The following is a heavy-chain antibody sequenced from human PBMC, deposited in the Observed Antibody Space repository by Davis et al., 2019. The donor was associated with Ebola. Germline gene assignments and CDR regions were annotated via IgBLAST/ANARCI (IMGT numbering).Heavy chain of an antibody. V-gene: IGHV3-23*01. CDR3: AKGTLHWFTILDY. J-gene: IGHJ4*02. D-gene: IGHD3-3*01. CDR1: GFTFSSYW. CDR2: ISGSGGST. Sequence: GESLKISCAASGFTFSSYWMHWVRQAPGKGLEWVSAISGSGGSTYYADSVKGRFTISRDNSKNTLYLQMNSLRAEDTAVYYCAKGTLHWFTILDYWGQGSLVTVSS.